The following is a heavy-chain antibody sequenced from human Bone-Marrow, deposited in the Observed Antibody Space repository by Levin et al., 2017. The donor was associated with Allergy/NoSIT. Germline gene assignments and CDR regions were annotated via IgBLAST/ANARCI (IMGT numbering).Heavy chain of an antibody. J-gene: IGHJ4*02. CDR3: AIIGVTMVQGVIRGY. Sequence: GGSLRLSCAASGFTVSSNYMSWVRQAPGKGLEWVSVIYSGGSTYYADSVKGRFTISRDNSKNTLYLQMNSLRAEDTAVYYCAIIGVTMVQGVIRGYWGQGTLVTVSS. CDR1: GFTVSSNY. D-gene: IGHD3-10*01. CDR2: IYSGGST. V-gene: IGHV3-53*01.